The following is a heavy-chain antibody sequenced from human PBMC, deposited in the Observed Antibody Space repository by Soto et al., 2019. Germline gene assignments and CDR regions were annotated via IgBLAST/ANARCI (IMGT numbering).Heavy chain of an antibody. CDR1: GYTFSNYG. J-gene: IGHJ4*02. CDR3: ARERRWEPLLY. V-gene: IGHV1-18*01. Sequence: QVQLVQSGPEVKKPGASVKVSCKGSGYTFSNYGVTWVRQAPGQGLERLGWVSAYNRNTDYAQKIEDRATMTIDTSTNTAYLELRGLTPDETAVYYCARERRWEPLLYWGQGTL. D-gene: IGHD1-26*01. CDR2: VSAYNRNT.